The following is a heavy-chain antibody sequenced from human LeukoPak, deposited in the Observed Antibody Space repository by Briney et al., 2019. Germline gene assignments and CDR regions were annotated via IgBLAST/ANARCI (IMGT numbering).Heavy chain of an antibody. J-gene: IGHJ4*02. D-gene: IGHD3-10*01. CDR1: GFTFSSYA. CDR3: AGRGSGSYFDY. V-gene: IGHV3-23*01. Sequence: GGSLRLSCAASGFTFSSYAMSWVRQAPGKGLEWVSAISGSGGSTYYADSVKGRFTISRDNSKNTLYLQMHSLTAEDTAVYYCAGRGSGSYFDYWGQGTLVTVSS. CDR2: ISGSGGST.